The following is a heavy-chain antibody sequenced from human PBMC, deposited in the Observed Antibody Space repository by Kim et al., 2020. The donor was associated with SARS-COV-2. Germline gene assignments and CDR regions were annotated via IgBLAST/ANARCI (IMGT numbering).Heavy chain of an antibody. J-gene: IGHJ5*02. CDR3: AKDPTVAGPNWFDP. Sequence: ADSVKGRFTISRDNSKNTLYLQMNSLRAEDTAVYYCAKDPTVAGPNWFDPWGQGTLVTVSS. D-gene: IGHD6-19*01. V-gene: IGHV3-23*01.